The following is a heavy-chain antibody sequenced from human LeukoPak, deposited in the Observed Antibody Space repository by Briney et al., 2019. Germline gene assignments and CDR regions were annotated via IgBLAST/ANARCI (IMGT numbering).Heavy chain of an antibody. CDR3: AKDVTYYYDSSGYYIGLGAFDI. D-gene: IGHD3-22*01. J-gene: IGHJ3*02. CDR2: ISGSGGST. Sequence: PGGSLRLSCAASGFTFSSYAMSWVRQAPGKGLEWVSAISGSGGSTYYADSVKGRFTTSRDNSKNTLYLQMNSLRAEDTAVYYCAKDVTYYYDSSGYYIGLGAFDIWGQGTMVTVSS. CDR1: GFTFSSYA. V-gene: IGHV3-23*01.